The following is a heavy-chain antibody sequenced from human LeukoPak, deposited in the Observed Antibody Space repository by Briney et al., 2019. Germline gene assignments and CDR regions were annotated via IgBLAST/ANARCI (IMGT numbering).Heavy chain of an antibody. J-gene: IGHJ4*02. D-gene: IGHD3-22*01. V-gene: IGHV4-30-2*01. Sequence: SETLSLTCAVSGGSISSGGYSWSWIRQPPGKGLEWIGYIYHSGSTCYNPSLKSRVTISVDRSKNQFSLKLSSVTAADTAVYYCARAHPWSTTRQEGYYYDSSGYSYDYWGQGTLVTVSS. CDR1: GGSISSGGYS. CDR2: IYHSGST. CDR3: ARAHPWSTTRQEGYYYDSSGYSYDY.